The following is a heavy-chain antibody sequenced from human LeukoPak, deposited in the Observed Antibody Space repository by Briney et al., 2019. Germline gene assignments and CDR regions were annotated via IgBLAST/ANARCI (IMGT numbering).Heavy chain of an antibody. D-gene: IGHD5-12*01. J-gene: IGHJ5*02. V-gene: IGHV1-2*02. CDR1: GYTFTGYY. CDR2: INPNSGGT. CDR3: ARDLAVATIMTFDP. Sequence: ASVKVSCKASGYTFTGYYMHWVRQAPGQGLEWMGWINPNSGGTNYAQKFQGRATMTRDTSISTAYMELSRLRSADTAVYYSARDLAVATIMTFDPWGQGTLVTVSS.